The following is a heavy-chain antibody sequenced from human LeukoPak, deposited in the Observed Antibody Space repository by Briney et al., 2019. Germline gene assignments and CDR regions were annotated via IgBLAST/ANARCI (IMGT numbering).Heavy chain of an antibody. Sequence: PSETLSLTCAVYGGSFSGYYWSWIRQPPGKGLEGIGEINHSGSTSYNPSLKSRVTISVDTSKNQFSPKLSSVTAADTAVYYCARGPDGDYYYGMDVWGQGTTVTVSS. J-gene: IGHJ6*02. D-gene: IGHD4-17*01. CDR3: ARGPDGDYYYGMDV. CDR1: GGSFSGYY. CDR2: INHSGST. V-gene: IGHV4-34*01.